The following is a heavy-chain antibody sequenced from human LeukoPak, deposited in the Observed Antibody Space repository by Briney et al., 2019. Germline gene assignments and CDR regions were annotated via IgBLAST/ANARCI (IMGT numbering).Heavy chain of an antibody. CDR3: AKGRAQWFGESLSGSRNGFDS. D-gene: IGHD3-10*01. CDR2: MYYRGST. CDR1: GDSISSNNYY. Sequence: SETLSLTCTVSGDSISSNNYYWGWIRQPPGKGLEWIANMYYRGSTYYNPSLKSRVTISVDTSKNQFSLKLSSVTAADTAVYYCAKGRAQWFGESLSGSRNGFDSWGQGTLVTVSS. J-gene: IGHJ5*01. V-gene: IGHV4-39*07.